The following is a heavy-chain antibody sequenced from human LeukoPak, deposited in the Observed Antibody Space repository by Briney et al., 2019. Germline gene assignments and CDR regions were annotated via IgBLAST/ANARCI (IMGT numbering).Heavy chain of an antibody. CDR2: IIPIFGTA. Sequence: GASVKVSCKASGGTFSSYAISWVRQAPGQGLEWMGGIIPIFGTANYAQKFQGRVTITTDESTSTAYMELSSLRSEDTAVYYCARMEWGSRGPRTRYFDYWGQGTLVTVSS. J-gene: IGHJ4*02. CDR1: GGTFSSYA. CDR3: ARMEWGSRGPRTRYFDY. D-gene: IGHD3-3*01. V-gene: IGHV1-69*05.